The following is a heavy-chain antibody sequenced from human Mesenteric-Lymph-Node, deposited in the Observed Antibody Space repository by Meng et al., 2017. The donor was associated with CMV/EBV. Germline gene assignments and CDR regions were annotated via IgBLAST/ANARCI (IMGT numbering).Heavy chain of an antibody. CDR1: GFTFSSYA. V-gene: IGHV3-53*01. CDR2: IYSAGST. J-gene: IGHJ4*02. D-gene: IGHD6-19*01. CDR3: ARAPSSGWYYFDS. Sequence: GESLKISCAASGFTFSSYAMSWVRQPPGKGLEWVSVIYSAGSTYYADSVKGRFTISRDTSKNTLYLQMNGLSAEDSAIYYCARAPSSGWYYFDSWGQGTLVTVSS.